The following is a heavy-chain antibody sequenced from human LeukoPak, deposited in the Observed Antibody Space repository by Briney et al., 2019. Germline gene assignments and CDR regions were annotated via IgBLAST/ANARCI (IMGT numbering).Heavy chain of an antibody. D-gene: IGHD5-12*01. Sequence: GGSLRLSCAASGFTFSSYEMNWVRQAPGKGLEWVSYISSSGSTIYYADSVKGRFTISRDNAKNSLYLQMNSLRAEDTAVYYCAREEHSGYDYYFDYWGQGTLVTVSS. J-gene: IGHJ4*02. CDR1: GFTFSSYE. CDR3: AREEHSGYDYYFDY. V-gene: IGHV3-48*03. CDR2: ISSSGSTI.